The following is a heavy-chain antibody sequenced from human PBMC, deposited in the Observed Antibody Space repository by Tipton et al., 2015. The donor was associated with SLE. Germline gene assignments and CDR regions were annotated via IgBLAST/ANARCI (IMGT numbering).Heavy chain of an antibody. D-gene: IGHD5-24*01. V-gene: IGHV3-30*04. CDR3: ARGRGDGYNQIDY. CDR1: GFTFSRYA. J-gene: IGHJ4*02. Sequence: SLRLSCAASGFTFSRYALHWVRQAPGKGLECVAVISNDGSEKHYADSVKGRFIISRDNSKNTLYLQVNSLRAEDTAVYYCARGRGDGYNQIDYWGQGTLVTVSS. CDR2: ISNDGSEK.